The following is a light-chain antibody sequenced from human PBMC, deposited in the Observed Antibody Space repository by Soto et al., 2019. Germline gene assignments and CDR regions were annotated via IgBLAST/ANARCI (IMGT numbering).Light chain of an antibody. V-gene: IGKV3-20*01. CDR2: GAS. CDR3: QQYGSSPPYT. J-gene: IGKJ2*01. CDR1: QSVSSSN. Sequence: EIVLTQSPATLSLSPLEVARLSFMGSQSVSSSNLSWYQQQPGQAARLLMYGASRRATGIPDRFIGSGSGTDFTLTISRLEPEDFLVYYCQQYGSSPPYTFGQGTKVDIK.